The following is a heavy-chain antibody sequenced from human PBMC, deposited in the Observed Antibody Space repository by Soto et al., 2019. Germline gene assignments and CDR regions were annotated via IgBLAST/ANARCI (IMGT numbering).Heavy chain of an antibody. CDR1: GFTFSTYA. J-gene: IGHJ4*02. Sequence: EVQLLESGGGLVQPGGSLRLSCAASGFTFSTYAMSWVRQAPGKGREWVSGLTGSGAAIYYADSVKGRFTISRDNSKNTLYLQMNTLRAEDTALYHCTKSEEASGLLTTYNDYWGQGTLVTVSS. V-gene: IGHV3-23*01. D-gene: IGHD1-26*01. CDR2: LTGSGAAI. CDR3: TKSEEASGLLTTYNDY.